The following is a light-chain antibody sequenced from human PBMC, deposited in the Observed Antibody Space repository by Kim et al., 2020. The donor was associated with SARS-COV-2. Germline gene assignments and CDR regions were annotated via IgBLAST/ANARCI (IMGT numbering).Light chain of an antibody. V-gene: IGKV3-11*01. CDR1: QSVRSY. J-gene: IGKJ1*01. Sequence: SPEERATLSCRASQSVRSYLAWYQQKPGQIPRLLIYDASHRATGIPARFSGSGSGTDFTLTISSLEPEDFAVYYCQQRSNWPPWTFGQGTKVDIK. CDR2: DAS. CDR3: QQRSNWPPWT.